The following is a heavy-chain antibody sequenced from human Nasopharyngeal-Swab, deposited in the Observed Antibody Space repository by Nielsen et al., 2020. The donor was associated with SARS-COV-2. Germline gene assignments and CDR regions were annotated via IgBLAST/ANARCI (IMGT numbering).Heavy chain of an antibody. CDR3: ATERGGDLNWYHGMDV. CDR1: GFTYNS. V-gene: IGHV3-48*02. CDR2: ISDSGLTI. J-gene: IGHJ6*02. Sequence: GGSLRLSCAASGFTYNSVNWVRQAPGKGLERISYISDSGLTIYYADSVKGRFSISRDNAKNSLYLQMDSLRDEDTAVYYCATERGGDLNWYHGMDVWGQGTTVIVSS. D-gene: IGHD1-1*01.